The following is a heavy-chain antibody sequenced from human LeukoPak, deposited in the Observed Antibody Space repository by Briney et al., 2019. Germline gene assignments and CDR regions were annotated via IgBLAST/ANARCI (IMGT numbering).Heavy chain of an antibody. J-gene: IGHJ6*02. Sequence: GGSLRLSCAASGFTFVNYAMSWVRQSPGKGLEWVSGINGLGDGIYYADSVKGRFTISRDNSKNTLYLQMSSLRAEDTAVYYCAKDRPNGMDVWGQGTTVTVSS. CDR1: GFTFVNYA. V-gene: IGHV3-23*01. CDR3: AKDRPNGMDV. D-gene: IGHD6-6*01. CDR2: INGLGDGI.